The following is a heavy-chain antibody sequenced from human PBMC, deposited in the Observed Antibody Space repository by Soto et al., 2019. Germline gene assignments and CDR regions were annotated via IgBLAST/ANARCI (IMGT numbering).Heavy chain of an antibody. D-gene: IGHD5-18*01. CDR2: IYSGGST. Sequence: PGGSLRLSCVASGFTFSSYDMHWVRQAPGEGQGLRSGKGLEWVSVIYSGGSTYYADSVKGRFTISRDNSKNTLYLQMNSLRAEDTAVYYCTADTAMTNYGMDVWGQGTTVTV. CDR3: TADTAMTNYGMDV. V-gene: IGHV3-53*01. CDR1: GFTFSSYD. J-gene: IGHJ6*02.